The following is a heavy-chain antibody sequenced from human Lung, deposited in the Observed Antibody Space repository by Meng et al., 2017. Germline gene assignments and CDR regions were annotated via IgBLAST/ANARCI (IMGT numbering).Heavy chain of an antibody. Sequence: QVQLVPSGAQVKKPGAAMKVSCKASGFTFTHHGFSWRRQAPGQELEWRGWISAYDERTSYSQKLQGRVTMTTDTSTSTVYMEVRSLRSDYTAVYFCARWGHSSAWPSQWYEYWGQGTLVTVSS. CDR2: ISAYDERT. D-gene: IGHD6-19*01. CDR3: ARWGHSSAWPSQWYEY. CDR1: GFTFTHHG. J-gene: IGHJ4*02. V-gene: IGHV1-18*01.